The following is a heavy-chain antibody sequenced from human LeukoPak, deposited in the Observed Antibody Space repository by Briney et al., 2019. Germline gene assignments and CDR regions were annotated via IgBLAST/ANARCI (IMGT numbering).Heavy chain of an antibody. V-gene: IGHV1-69*05. J-gene: IGHJ6*03. D-gene: IGHD2-8*01. CDR3: ARGIIYCTNGVCYTPDHYYYYMDV. CDR1: GGTFSSYA. CDR2: IIPIFGTA. Sequence: SVKVSCKASGGTFSSYAISWVRQAPGQGLEWMGGIIPIFGTANYAQKFQGRVTITTDESTSTAYMKLSSLRSEDTAVYYCARGIIYCTNGVCYTPDHYYYYMDVWGKGTTVTVSS.